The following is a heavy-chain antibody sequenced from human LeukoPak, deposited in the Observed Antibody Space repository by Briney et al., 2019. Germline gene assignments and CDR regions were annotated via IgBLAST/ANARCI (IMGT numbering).Heavy chain of an antibody. CDR2: IDPNNGDS. D-gene: IGHD3-16*01. V-gene: IGHV1-2*02. CDR3: ARAGAFVATDY. CDR1: GYTFTRHH. J-gene: IGHJ4*02. Sequence: GSSVKVSCSASGYTFTRHHIHFVRQAPGQGLEWMGWIDPNNGDSKYAQRFQGRVTMTRDTSINTAYMDLNRLTSDDTAIYFCARAGAFVATDYWGQGTLVTVSS.